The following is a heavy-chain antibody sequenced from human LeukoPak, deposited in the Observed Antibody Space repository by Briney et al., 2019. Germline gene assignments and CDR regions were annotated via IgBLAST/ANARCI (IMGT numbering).Heavy chain of an antibody. CDR1: AGSINRFY. CDR2: IYYSGST. D-gene: IGHD3-10*01. J-gene: IGHJ4*02. CDR3: ARTRYYYNSRSYGAPYYFDY. V-gene: IGHV4-39*01. Sequence: SETLSLTCTVSAGSINRFYWNWIRQPPGKGLEWIGSIYYSGSTYYNPSLKSRVTISVDTSKNQFSLKLSSVTAADTAVYYCARTRYYYNSRSYGAPYYFDYWGQGTLVTVSS.